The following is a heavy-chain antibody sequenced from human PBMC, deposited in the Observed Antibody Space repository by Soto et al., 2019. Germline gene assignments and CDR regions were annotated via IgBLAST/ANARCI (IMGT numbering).Heavy chain of an antibody. CDR1: GITFSSSA. J-gene: IGHJ5*02. CDR2: IVVGSANT. D-gene: IGHD4-17*01. CDR3: AAGYDYSDYVVWFDP. V-gene: IGHV1-58*01. Sequence: SVKVSCKASGITFSSSAVQWVRQARGQRLEWIGWIVVGSANTNCAQKFQERVTITRDMSTSTVYMELSGLRSEDTAVYYCAAGYDYSDYVVWFDPWGQGTLVTVSS.